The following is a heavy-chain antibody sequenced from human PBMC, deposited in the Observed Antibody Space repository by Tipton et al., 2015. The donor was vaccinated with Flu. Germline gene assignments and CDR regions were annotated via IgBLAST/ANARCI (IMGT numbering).Heavy chain of an antibody. V-gene: IGHV4-61*02. CDR3: AKGGRIGASWFGP. CDR1: GDFINRGNVY. CDR2: IFVSGTT. Sequence: TLSLTCTVSGDFINRGNVYWSWIRQPAGGGLEYIGRIFVSGTTNYNPSLRGRATISVDTSKNQLSLRLTSVTAADTAVYFCAKGGRIGASWFGPWGQGTLVRVSS. J-gene: IGHJ5*02. D-gene: IGHD3-16*01.